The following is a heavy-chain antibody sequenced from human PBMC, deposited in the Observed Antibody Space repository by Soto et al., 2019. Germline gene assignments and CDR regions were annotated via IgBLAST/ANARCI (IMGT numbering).Heavy chain of an antibody. Sequence: EVQLVESGGGLVQPGRSLRLSCAASGFTFDDYAMHWVRQAPGKGLEWVSGISWNSGIIGYADSVKGQFTISRDNAKHPLYLKMNSLRAEETALYYCAKSEGSSGYYSLFAYWGQGTLVTVSS. CDR1: GFTFDDYA. V-gene: IGHV3-9*01. J-gene: IGHJ4*02. D-gene: IGHD3-22*01. CDR3: AKSEGSSGYYSLFAY. CDR2: ISWNSGII.